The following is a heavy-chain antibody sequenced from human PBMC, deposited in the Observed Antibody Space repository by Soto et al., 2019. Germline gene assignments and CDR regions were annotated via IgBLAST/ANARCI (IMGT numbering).Heavy chain of an antibody. J-gene: IGHJ3*01. Sequence: EVQLVESGGGLVRPGGSLRLSCAASGFTFSSYWMHWVRQAPGKGLVWVSRIHSDGSSTTYADFGKGRFIISRDNARNTVNLPMNSVRVEDTAVYYCARGDRGAFDLWGQGTVVTVSS. CDR3: ARGDRGAFDL. CDR1: GFTFSSYW. D-gene: IGHD1-26*01. V-gene: IGHV3-74*01. CDR2: IHSDGSST.